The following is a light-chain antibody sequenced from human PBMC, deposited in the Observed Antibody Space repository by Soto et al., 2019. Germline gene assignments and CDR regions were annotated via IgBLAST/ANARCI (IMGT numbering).Light chain of an antibody. CDR2: DAS. CDR3: QQRSNWPVT. V-gene: IGKV3-11*01. CDR1: QSVSSY. Sequence: EIVLTQSPATLSLSPGERATLSCRASQSVSSYLAWYQQKPGQAPRLLIYDASSRATGIPARFSGSGYGTEFTLTISSLAPEDFAVYYCQQRSNWPVTFGQGTRVDI. J-gene: IGKJ1*01.